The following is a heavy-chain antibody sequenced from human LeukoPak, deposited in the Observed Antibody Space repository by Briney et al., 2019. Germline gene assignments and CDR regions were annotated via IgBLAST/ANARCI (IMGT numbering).Heavy chain of an antibody. V-gene: IGHV3-23*01. Sequence: GGSLRLSCAASGFTVSSHYMSWVRQAPGKGLEWVSAISGSGGSTYYADSVKGRFTISRDNSKNTLYLQMNSLRAEDTAVYYCAKDRYGGYCSSTSCSGQSGFDPWGQGTLVTVSS. CDR2: ISGSGGST. D-gene: IGHD2-2*01. J-gene: IGHJ5*02. CDR1: GFTVSSHY. CDR3: AKDRYGGYCSSTSCSGQSGFDP.